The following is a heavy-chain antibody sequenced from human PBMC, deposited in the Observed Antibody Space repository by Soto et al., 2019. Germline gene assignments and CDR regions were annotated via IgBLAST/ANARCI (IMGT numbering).Heavy chain of an antibody. V-gene: IGHV3-11*01. Sequence: GGSLRLSCAASGFTFSDNYMSWIRQAPGKGLEWVSYISSSGSIIYYADSVKGRFTISRDNAKNSLYLQMNSLRAEDTAVYYCARDIGYYESDGYFDYWGQGALVTVSS. CDR2: ISSSGSII. CDR1: GFTFSDNY. J-gene: IGHJ4*02. D-gene: IGHD3-22*01. CDR3: ARDIGYYESDGYFDY.